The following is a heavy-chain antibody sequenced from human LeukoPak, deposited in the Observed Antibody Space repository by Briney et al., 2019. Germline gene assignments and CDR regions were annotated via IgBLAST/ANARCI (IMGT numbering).Heavy chain of an antibody. CDR2: ISAYNGNT. V-gene: IGHV1-18*01. Sequence: ASVKVSCKASGGTFSSYGISWVRQAPGQGLEWMGWISAYNGNTNYAQKLQGRVTMTTDTSTSTAYMELRSLRSDDTAVYYCARAVTVHYYYYYMDVWGKGTTVTISS. J-gene: IGHJ6*03. CDR1: GGTFSSYG. CDR3: ARAVTVHYYYYYMDV. D-gene: IGHD4-17*01.